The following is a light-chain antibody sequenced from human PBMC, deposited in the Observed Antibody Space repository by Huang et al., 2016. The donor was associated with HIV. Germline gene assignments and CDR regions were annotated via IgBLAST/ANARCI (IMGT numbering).Light chain of an antibody. J-gene: IGKJ5*01. CDR1: QSLLHSTGYNY. V-gene: IGKV2-28*01. CDR3: MQSLQTIT. CDR2: LAS. Sequence: DIVMTQSPLSLSVTPGEPASISCRSSQSLLHSTGYNYLDWYLQKPGQSPQLLIYLASNRASGVPDKFSGSGSGTDFTLKISRVEAEDVGVYYCMQSLQTITFGQGTRLEIK.